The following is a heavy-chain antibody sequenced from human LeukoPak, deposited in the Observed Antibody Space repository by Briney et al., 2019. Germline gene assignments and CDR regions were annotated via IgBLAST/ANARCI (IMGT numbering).Heavy chain of an antibody. J-gene: IGHJ5*02. Sequence: SETLSLTCTVSGASINGYFWSWLRQSAGKGLEWIGRIYGSGSTNYNPSLESRATVSSDTSKNQFSLKLRSVTAADTAVYYCSRDMVRETLMYWFDPWGPGILVTVS. CDR3: SRDMVRETLMYWFDP. CDR2: IYGSGST. CDR1: GASINGYF. D-gene: IGHD3-10*01. V-gene: IGHV4-4*07.